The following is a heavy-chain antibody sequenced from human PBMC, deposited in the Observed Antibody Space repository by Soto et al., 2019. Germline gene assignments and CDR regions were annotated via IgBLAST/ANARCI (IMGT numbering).Heavy chain of an antibody. V-gene: IGHV3-48*01. Sequence: EVQLVESGGGLVQPGGSLRLSCAASGFTFSSYSMNWVRQAPGKGLEWVSYISGSSSTIYYADSVKGRFTISRDNAKNSLYLQMNSLSAEDTAVYYCARDMITFGGVIVKAGNGAFDIWGQGTMVTVSS. D-gene: IGHD3-16*02. CDR1: GFTFSSYS. J-gene: IGHJ3*02. CDR3: ARDMITFGGVIVKAGNGAFDI. CDR2: ISGSSSTI.